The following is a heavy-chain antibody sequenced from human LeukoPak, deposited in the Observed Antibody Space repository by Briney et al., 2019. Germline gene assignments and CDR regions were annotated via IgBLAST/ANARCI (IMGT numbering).Heavy chain of an antibody. D-gene: IGHD4-23*01. CDR3: ARGGVDYGGNPNYWYFDL. V-gene: IGHV3-48*01. J-gene: IGHJ2*01. CDR2: ISSGSSTI. Sequence: GGSLRLSCAASGFTFSSYSMNWVRQAPGKGLEWVSYISSGSSTIYYADSVKGRFTISRDNAKNSLYLQMNSLRAEDTAVYYCARGGVDYGGNPNYWYFDLWGRGTLVTVSS. CDR1: GFTFSSYS.